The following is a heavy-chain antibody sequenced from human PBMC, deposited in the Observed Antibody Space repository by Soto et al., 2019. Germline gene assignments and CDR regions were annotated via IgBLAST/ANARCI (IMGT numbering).Heavy chain of an antibody. Sequence: GGTLRLPCAPSGLSFSSYGMHWVRQAPDKALEWVAVISYEGSNKYYADSVKGRFTISRDNSKNTLYLQMNSLRAEDTAVYYCGRDLGRSYYSYYFDYWGKRTMVTVSS. V-gene: IGHV3-30*03. D-gene: IGHD1-26*01. CDR3: GRDLGRSYYSYYFDY. J-gene: IGHJ4*02. CDR1: GLSFSSYG. CDR2: ISYEGSNK.